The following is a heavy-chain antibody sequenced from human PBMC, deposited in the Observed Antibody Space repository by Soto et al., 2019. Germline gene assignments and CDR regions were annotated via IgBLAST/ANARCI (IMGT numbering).Heavy chain of an antibody. Sequence: SETLSLTCAVYGGSFSGYYWSWIRQPPGKGLEWIGEINHSGSTNYNPSLKSRVTISVDTSKNQFSLKLSSVTAADTAVYYCAGSYCGGDCYSLGYYYGMDVWGQGTTVTV. J-gene: IGHJ6*02. CDR3: AGSYCGGDCYSLGYYYGMDV. V-gene: IGHV4-34*01. CDR1: GGSFSGYY. CDR2: INHSGST. D-gene: IGHD2-21*02.